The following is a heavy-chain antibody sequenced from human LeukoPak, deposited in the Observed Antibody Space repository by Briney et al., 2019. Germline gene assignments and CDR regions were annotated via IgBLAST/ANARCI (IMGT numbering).Heavy chain of an antibody. CDR3: AREIAVADY. CDR2: ISSSSTI. CDR1: GFTFSSYS. D-gene: IGHD6-19*01. J-gene: IGHJ4*02. Sequence: GGSLRLSCAASGFTFSSYSMSWVRQAPGKGLEWVSYISSSSTIYYADSVKGRFTISRDNAKNSLYLQMNSLRAEDTAVYYCAREIAVADYWGQGTLVTVSS. V-gene: IGHV3-48*01.